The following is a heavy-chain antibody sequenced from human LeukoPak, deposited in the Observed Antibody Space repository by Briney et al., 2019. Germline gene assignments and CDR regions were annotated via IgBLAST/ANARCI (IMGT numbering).Heavy chain of an antibody. CDR2: ISGSGGST. CDR3: ANSVTMVRGVQWYYLDY. J-gene: IGHJ4*02. CDR1: GFTFSSYA. D-gene: IGHD3-10*01. V-gene: IGHV3-23*01. Sequence: GGSLSLSCVGCGFTFSSYAMSWVRQAPGRGLEWVSAISGSGGSTYYADSVKGRFTLYRHNSKHTLYLQMNSLRAEDTAVYNCANSVTMVRGVQWYYLDYWGQGTLVTVSS.